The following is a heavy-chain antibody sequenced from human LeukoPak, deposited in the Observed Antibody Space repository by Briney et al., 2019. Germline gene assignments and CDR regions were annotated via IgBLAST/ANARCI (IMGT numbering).Heavy chain of an antibody. J-gene: IGHJ6*02. Sequence: GGSLRLSCAASGLTFNRYAMHWVRQAPGKGLEWVAVISYDGSNKYYAGSVKGRFTISRDNSKNTLYLQMNSLRVEGTAVYFCARGGTEIYYYHYGMDVGAQGTTVPVSS. V-gene: IGHV3-30*04. CDR1: GLTFNRYA. CDR2: ISYDGSNK. D-gene: IGHD5-12*01. CDR3: ARGGTEIYYYHYGMDV.